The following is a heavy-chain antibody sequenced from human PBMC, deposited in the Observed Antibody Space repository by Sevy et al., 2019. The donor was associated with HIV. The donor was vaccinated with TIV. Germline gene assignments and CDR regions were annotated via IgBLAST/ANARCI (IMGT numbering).Heavy chain of an antibody. V-gene: IGHV3-23*01. CDR2: ISGSGTRT. CDR1: GFSFDSYG. D-gene: IGHD1-26*01. Sequence: GGSLRLSCAVSGFSFDSYGMTWVRQAPGKGLEWVSGISGSGTRTYYADSVKGRFSISRDNSKNRLYLQMNSLRSEDRSGGGGYSVTGENSMTRVNSKMKSYLDKDRGRYYCAEGGLGHYDPDEIGYYFYYYDMDVWGKGTTVTVSS. J-gene: IGHJ6*03. CDR3: YSVTGENSMTRVNSKMKSYLDKDRGRYYCAEGGLGHYDPDEIGYYFYYYDMDV.